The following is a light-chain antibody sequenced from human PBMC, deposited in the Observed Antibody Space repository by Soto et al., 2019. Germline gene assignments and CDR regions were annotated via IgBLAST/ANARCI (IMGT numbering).Light chain of an antibody. J-gene: IGKJ4*01. CDR3: QQYADSSPT. CDR2: GAS. V-gene: IGKV3-20*01. CDR1: LNVTGRF. Sequence: IVLTQSPGTLSLSPGESATLSCRASLNVTGRFLAWFHHKPGHSPRLLLYGASRRATGIPERFSGDGSGTDFTLSISSLEPDDFAIYYCQQYADSSPTFGGGTKVEIK.